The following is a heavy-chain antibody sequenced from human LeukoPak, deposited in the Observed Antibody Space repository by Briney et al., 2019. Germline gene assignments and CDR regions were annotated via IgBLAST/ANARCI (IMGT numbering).Heavy chain of an antibody. Sequence: GASVKVSCKASGGTFSSYAISWVRQAPGQGLEWMGRIIPILGIANYAQKFQGKVTITRDTSASTAYMELSSLRSEDTAVYYCAKEHIVVVTGAGWAFDIWGQGTMVTVSS. D-gene: IGHD2-21*02. CDR2: IIPILGIA. J-gene: IGHJ3*02. CDR3: AKEHIVVVTGAGWAFDI. CDR1: GGTFSSYA. V-gene: IGHV1-69*04.